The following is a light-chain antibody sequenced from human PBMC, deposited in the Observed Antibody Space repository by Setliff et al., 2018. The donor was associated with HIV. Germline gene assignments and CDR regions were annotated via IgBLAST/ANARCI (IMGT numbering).Light chain of an antibody. V-gene: IGLV2-11*01. J-gene: IGLJ1*01. Sequence: QSALAQPRSVSGSPGQSVTISCTGTSSDIGAYYYVSWYQHSPGRAPKLIIYQATRRPSGVSNRFSGSKSGNVASLTISGLQAEDEADYYCCSNTGSNTFVFGTGTKVTVL. CDR2: QAT. CDR3: CSNTGSNTFV. CDR1: SSDIGAYYY.